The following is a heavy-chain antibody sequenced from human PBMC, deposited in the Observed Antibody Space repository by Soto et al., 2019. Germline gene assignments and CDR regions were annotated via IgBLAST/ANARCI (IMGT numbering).Heavy chain of an antibody. CDR3: ARDPRSCISTSCSS. D-gene: IGHD2-2*01. V-gene: IGHV1-69*12. CDR1: GGTFSSYA. CDR2: IIPIFGTA. J-gene: IGHJ5*02. Sequence: QVQLVQSGAEVKKPGSSVKVSCKASGGTFSSYAISWVRQAPGQGLEWMGGIIPIFGTANYAQKFQGRVTITADESTSTDYMELSSLRSEDTAVYYCARDPRSCISTSCSSWGQGTLVTVSS.